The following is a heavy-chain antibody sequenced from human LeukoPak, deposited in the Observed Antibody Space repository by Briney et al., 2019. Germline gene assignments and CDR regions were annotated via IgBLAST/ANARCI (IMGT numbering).Heavy chain of an antibody. CDR2: INFVGSNT. V-gene: IGHV3-74*01. CDR1: GFTFSKDW. Sequence: GWALRLSCAASGFTFSKDWMHWVGQVPGMGLVGVALINFVGSNTIYAASVKGRFTTSRDNAKNTLYLQMNRLRTEDTAVYYCARGRSSVPTLLDYWGQGTPVTVSS. CDR3: ARGRSSVPTLLDY. D-gene: IGHD2-2*01. J-gene: IGHJ4*02.